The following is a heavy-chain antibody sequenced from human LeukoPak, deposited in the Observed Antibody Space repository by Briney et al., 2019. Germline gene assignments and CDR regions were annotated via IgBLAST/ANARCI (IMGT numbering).Heavy chain of an antibody. CDR1: GFTFSSYW. D-gene: IGHD6-6*01. Sequence: GGSLRLSCAASGFTFSSYWMHWVRQAPGKGLVWVSRIKSDGSSTSYADSVKGRFTISRDNAKNTLYLQMNSLRAEDAAVYYCARRSAARDAFDIWGQGTMVTGSS. CDR2: IKSDGSST. CDR3: ARRSAARDAFDI. J-gene: IGHJ3*02. V-gene: IGHV3-74*01.